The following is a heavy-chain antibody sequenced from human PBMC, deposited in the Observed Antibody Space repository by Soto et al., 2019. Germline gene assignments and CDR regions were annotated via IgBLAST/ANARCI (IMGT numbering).Heavy chain of an antibody. CDR3: ARDPRHYDFWSGYYRSELNYYYGMDV. V-gene: IGHV4-59*01. CDR1: GGSISRYY. D-gene: IGHD3-3*01. J-gene: IGHJ6*02. CDR2: IYYSGST. Sequence: PSETLSLTCTVSGGSISRYYWSWIRQPPGKGLEWIGYIYYSGSTNYNPSLKSRVTISVDTSKNQFSLKLSSVTAADTAVYYCARDPRHYDFWSGYYRSELNYYYGMDVWGQGTTVTVSS.